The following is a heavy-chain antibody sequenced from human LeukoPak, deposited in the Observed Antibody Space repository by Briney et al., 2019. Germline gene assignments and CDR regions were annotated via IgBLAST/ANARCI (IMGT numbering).Heavy chain of an antibody. J-gene: IGHJ3*02. V-gene: IGHV1-8*01. D-gene: IGHD5-24*01. CDR1: GYTFTSYD. Sequence: ASVKVSCKASGYTFTSYDINWVRQATGQGLEWMGWMNPNSGNTGYAQKFQGRVTMTRNTSISTAYMELSSLGSEDTAVYYCAIGRDGYNLGAFDIWGQGTMVTVSS. CDR2: MNPNSGNT. CDR3: AIGRDGYNLGAFDI.